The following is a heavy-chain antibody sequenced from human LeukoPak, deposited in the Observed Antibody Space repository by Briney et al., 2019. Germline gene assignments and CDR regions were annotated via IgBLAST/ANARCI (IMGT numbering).Heavy chain of an antibody. CDR2: IYHSGST. D-gene: IGHD3-22*01. J-gene: IGHJ4*02. CDR3: ARSHYYDSSGYHLDY. CDR1: GGSISSSDW. Sequence: SETLSLTCAVSGGSISSSDWWSWVRQPPGKGLEWIGEIYHSGSTNYKASLKSRVTISVDKSKNQFSLKLSSVTAADTAEYYCARSHYYDSSGYHLDYWGQGTLVTVSS. V-gene: IGHV4-4*02.